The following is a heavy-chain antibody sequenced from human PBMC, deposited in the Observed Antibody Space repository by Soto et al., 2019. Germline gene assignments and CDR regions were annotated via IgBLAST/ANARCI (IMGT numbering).Heavy chain of an antibody. Sequence: PGESLKNSCAVSGYHFNTYWIVWVLQMDEKGLEWMGMIYSGDFDTRYSQSFQGHLTMSFDKSINTAYLQWSSLETSDTAMYYCARLPGYSYGYKEFFDYWGQGTPVTVSS. CDR2: IYSGDFDT. V-gene: IGHV5-51*01. D-gene: IGHD5-18*01. J-gene: IGHJ4*02. CDR1: GYHFNTYW. CDR3: ARLPGYSYGYKEFFDY.